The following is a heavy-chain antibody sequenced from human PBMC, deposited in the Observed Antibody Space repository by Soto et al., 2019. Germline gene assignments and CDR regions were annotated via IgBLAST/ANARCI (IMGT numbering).Heavy chain of an antibody. Sequence: EVQLVESGGSVVRPGGSLRLSCAASGFTFDEFGMSWVRQVPGKGPEWVSSFNWNGNYIHYADSVRGRFTISRDSAKXSXXXXXXXXXXXXXXXXXXXXXXXXXXSGPSFFSFWGQGTLVTVSS. CDR3: XXXXXXXXSGPSFFSF. CDR2: FNWNGNYI. D-gene: IGHD3-3*01. CDR1: GFTFDEFG. J-gene: IGHJ4*02. V-gene: IGHV3-20*01.